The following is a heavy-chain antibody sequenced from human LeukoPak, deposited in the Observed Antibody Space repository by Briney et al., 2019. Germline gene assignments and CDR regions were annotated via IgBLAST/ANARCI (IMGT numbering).Heavy chain of an antibody. D-gene: IGHD5-12*01. CDR1: GFTFSSYA. Sequence: GGSLRLSCAASGFTFSSYAMNWVRRAPGKGLEWVSAISGSGGSTYYADSVKGRFTISRDNSKNTLYVQMNSLRAEDTAVYYCAKDSSQWGGYDYGEYYFDYWGQGTLVTVSS. CDR2: ISGSGGST. CDR3: AKDSSQWGGYDYGEYYFDY. V-gene: IGHV3-23*01. J-gene: IGHJ4*02.